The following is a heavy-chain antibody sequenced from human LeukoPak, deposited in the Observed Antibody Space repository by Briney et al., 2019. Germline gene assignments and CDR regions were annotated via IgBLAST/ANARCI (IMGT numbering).Heavy chain of an antibody. CDR2: INHSGST. Sequence: SETLSLTCAVYGGSFSGYYWSWIRQPPGKGLEWIGEINHSGSTNYNPSLKSRVTIPVDTSKNQFSLKLSSVTAADTAVYYCARYYGSGRLDPWGQGTLVTVSS. V-gene: IGHV4-34*01. CDR1: GGSFSGYY. D-gene: IGHD3-10*01. CDR3: ARYYGSGRLDP. J-gene: IGHJ5*02.